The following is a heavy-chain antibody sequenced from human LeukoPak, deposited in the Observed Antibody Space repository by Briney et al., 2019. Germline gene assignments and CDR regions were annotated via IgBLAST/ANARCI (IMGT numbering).Heavy chain of an antibody. Sequence: GGSLRLSCAASGFTFDDYGMSWVRQAPGKGLEWVSYFSSSSSSIYYADSVKGRFTISRDNAKNSLYLQMNSLRAEDTAVYYCARDRPYYDSSGSGVEFDSWGQGTLVTVSS. CDR2: FSSSSSSI. V-gene: IGHV3-48*01. CDR3: ARDRPYYDSSGSGVEFDS. D-gene: IGHD3-22*01. J-gene: IGHJ4*02. CDR1: GFTFDDYG.